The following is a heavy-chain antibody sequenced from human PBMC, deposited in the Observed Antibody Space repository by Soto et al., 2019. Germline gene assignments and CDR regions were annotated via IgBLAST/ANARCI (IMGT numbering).Heavy chain of an antibody. Sequence: QITLKESGPTVVKPTETLTLTCTLSGFSLTTSGVGVGWVRQSPGKAPEWLALIYWDDDKRYSTYLKSRLTLTKDSANNLLVRTMANVDPADTATYYCAHRVLRTVFGLVTTTAIYFDFWGQGTPVVVSS. CDR2: IYWDDDK. V-gene: IGHV2-5*02. D-gene: IGHD3-3*01. J-gene: IGHJ4*02. CDR1: GFSLTTSGVG. CDR3: AHRVLRTVFGLVTTTAIYFDF.